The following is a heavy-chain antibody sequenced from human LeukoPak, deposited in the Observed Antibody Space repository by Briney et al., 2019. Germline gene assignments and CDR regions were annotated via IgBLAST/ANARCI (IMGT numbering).Heavy chain of an antibody. CDR1: GGSISSYY. CDR3: TRDRSALDT. J-gene: IGHJ3*02. V-gene: IGHV4-59*01. Sequence: IPSETLSLTCTVSGGSISSYYWSWIRQPPGKGLEWIGYIYYSGSTNYNPSLKSRVTISVDTSKNQFSLKLSSVTAADTAVYYCTRDRSALDTWGQGTIITVSS. CDR2: IYYSGST.